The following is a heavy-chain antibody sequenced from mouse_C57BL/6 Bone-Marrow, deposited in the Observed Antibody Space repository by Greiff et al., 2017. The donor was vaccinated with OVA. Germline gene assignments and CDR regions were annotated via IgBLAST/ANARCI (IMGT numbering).Heavy chain of an antibody. D-gene: IGHD2-4*01. Sequence: EVQRVESGGGLVKPGGSLKLSCAASGFTFSDYGMHWVRQAPEKGLEWVAYISSGSSTIYYADTVKGRFTISRDNAKNTLFLQMTSLRSEDTAMYYCARGRDYDDFPYWGQGTLVTVSA. CDR1: GFTFSDYG. V-gene: IGHV5-17*01. J-gene: IGHJ3*01. CDR3: ARGRDYDDFPY. CDR2: ISSGSSTI.